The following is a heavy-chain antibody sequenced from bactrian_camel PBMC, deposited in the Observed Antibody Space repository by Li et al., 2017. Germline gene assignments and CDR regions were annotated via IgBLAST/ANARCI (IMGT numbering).Heavy chain of an antibody. CDR3: AAARTPCSPVVQAVTRYTY. CDR2: IDTDYDTT. D-gene: IGHD2*01. Sequence: DVQLVESGGGSVQAGGSLRLSCAASGSQKSRKYIAWFRQVPGNEREGVASIDTDYDTTVYGGFVKARFTISQDNGKGTLYLRMNSLKPEDTAKYYCAAARTPCSPVVQAVTRYTYRGQGTQVTVS. J-gene: IGHJ4*01. CDR1: GSQKSRKY. V-gene: IGHV3S31*01.